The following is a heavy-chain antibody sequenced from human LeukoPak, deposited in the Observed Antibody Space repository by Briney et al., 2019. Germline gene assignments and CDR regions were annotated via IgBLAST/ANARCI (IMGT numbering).Heavy chain of an antibody. V-gene: IGHV1-2*02. CDR1: GYAFTGYY. D-gene: IGHD6-19*01. Sequence: ASVKVSCKASGYAFTGYYMHWVRQAPGQGLEWMGWINPNSGGTNYAQKFQGRVTMTRDTSISTAYMELSRLRSDDTAVYYCARGSGPSSAFDIWGQGTMVTVSS. CDR3: ARGSGPSSAFDI. CDR2: INPNSGGT. J-gene: IGHJ3*02.